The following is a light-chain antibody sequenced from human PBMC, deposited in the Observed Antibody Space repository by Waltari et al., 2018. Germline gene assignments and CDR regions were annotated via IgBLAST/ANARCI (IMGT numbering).Light chain of an antibody. CDR1: QSVSSDY. CDR2: GAS. V-gene: IGKV3-20*01. CDR3: QQYGSSLIT. Sequence: EIVLTQSPGTLSLSPGERATLPCRASQSVSSDYLAWYQQKPGQAPRLLIYGASSRATGIPDRFSGSGSGTDFTLTISRLEPEDFAVYYCQQYGSSLITFGQGTRLEIK. J-gene: IGKJ5*01.